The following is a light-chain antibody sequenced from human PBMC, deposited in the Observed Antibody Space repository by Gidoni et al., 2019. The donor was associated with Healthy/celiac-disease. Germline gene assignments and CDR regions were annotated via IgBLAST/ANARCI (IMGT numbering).Light chain of an antibody. J-gene: IGKJ1*01. CDR2: GAS. CDR3: QQYNNWPKT. V-gene: IGKV3-15*01. CDR1: QSVSSN. Sequence: EIVMTQSPATLSVSPGERATLSCRASQSVSSNLAWYQQKPGHAPRLLLYGASTRATGIPARFSGSGSGTEFTLTISSLQSEDFAVYYCQQYNNWPKTFIQGTKVEIK.